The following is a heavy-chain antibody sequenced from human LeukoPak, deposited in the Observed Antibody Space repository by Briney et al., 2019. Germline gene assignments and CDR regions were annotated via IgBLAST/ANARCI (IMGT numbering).Heavy chain of an antibody. J-gene: IGHJ5*02. CDR2: INPSGGST. CDR1: GYTFSSYY. CDR3: ARDKTDSSTYSWFDP. D-gene: IGHD6-13*01. Sequence: ASVKVSCKASGYTFSSYYMHWVRQAPGQGLEWMGIINPSGGSTSYAQKFQGRVTMTRDTSTSTIYMELSSLRSEDTAVYYCARDKTDSSTYSWFDPWGQGTLVTVSS. V-gene: IGHV1-46*01.